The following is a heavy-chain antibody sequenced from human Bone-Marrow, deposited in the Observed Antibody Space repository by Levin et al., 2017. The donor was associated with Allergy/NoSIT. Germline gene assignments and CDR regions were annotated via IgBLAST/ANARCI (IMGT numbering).Heavy chain of an antibody. J-gene: IGHJ4*02. CDR2: ISHDGNDK. D-gene: IGHD3-10*01. V-gene: IGHV3-30*18. CDR1: GFTFKNYG. CDR3: AKENFGAGSYYSPGPFNY. Sequence: GGSLRLSCAASGFTFKNYGMHWVRQAPGKGLEWVARISHDGNDKYYVESVKGRFTISRDNSKNTLYLEMKSLRAEDTAVFYCAKENFGAGSYYSPGPFNYWGQGTLVTVSS.